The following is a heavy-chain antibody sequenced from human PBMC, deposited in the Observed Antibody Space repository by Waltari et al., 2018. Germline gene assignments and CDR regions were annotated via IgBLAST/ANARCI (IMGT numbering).Heavy chain of an antibody. J-gene: IGHJ2*01. CDR3: ARISAGTTRSFWYFDL. V-gene: IGHV4-34*10. Sequence: QVQLRESGPGLVKPSETLSLTCAVYGGSFSGYYWSWIHQPPGKGLEWIGEINHSGSTNYNPSLKSRVTISVDTSKNQFSLKVSSVTAADTAVYYCARISAGTTRSFWYFDLWGRGTLVTVSS. D-gene: IGHD1-1*01. CDR2: INHSGST. CDR1: GGSFSGYY.